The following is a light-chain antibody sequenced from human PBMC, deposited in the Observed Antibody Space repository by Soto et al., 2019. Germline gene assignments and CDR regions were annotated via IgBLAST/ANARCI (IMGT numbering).Light chain of an antibody. CDR3: AAWDDSLSGQV. CDR2: RNN. CDR1: SSNIGSNY. J-gene: IGLJ1*01. Sequence: QSVLVQPPSASGTPGQTVTISCSGSSSNIGSNYVFWYQQLPGTAPKLLIYRNNQRPSGVPDRFSGSKSGTSASLAISGLRSEDEADYYCAAWDDSLSGQVFGTGTKVTVL. V-gene: IGLV1-47*01.